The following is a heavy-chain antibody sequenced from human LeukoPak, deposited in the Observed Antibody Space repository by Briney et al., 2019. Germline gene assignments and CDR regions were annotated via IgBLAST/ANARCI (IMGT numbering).Heavy chain of an antibody. V-gene: IGHV1-69*13. J-gene: IGHJ5*02. CDR1: GYTFTSYD. CDR2: IIPIFGTA. Sequence: ASVKVSCKASGYTFTSYDINWVRQATGQGLEWMGGIIPIFGTANYAQKFQGRVTITADESTSTAYMELSSLRSEDTAVYYCATVEIAAAGVPEGSQNWFDPWGQGTLVTVSS. D-gene: IGHD6-13*01. CDR3: ATVEIAAAGVPEGSQNWFDP.